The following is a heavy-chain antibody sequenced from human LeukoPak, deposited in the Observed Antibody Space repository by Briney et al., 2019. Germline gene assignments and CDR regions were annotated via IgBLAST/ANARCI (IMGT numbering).Heavy chain of an antibody. V-gene: IGHV4-39*07. CDR2: INHSGST. D-gene: IGHD4-17*01. J-gene: IGHJ3*02. CDR3: ASPTLDYGDYVNAFDI. Sequence: SETLSLTCTVSGGSISSGSYYWSWIRQPPGKGLEWIGEINHSGSTNYKPSLKSRVTISVDTSKNQFSLTLSSVTAADTAVYYCASPTLDYGDYVNAFDIWGQGTMVTVSS. CDR1: GGSISSGSYY.